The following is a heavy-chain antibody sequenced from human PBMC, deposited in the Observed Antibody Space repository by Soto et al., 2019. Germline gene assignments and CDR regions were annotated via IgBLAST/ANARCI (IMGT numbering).Heavy chain of an antibody. V-gene: IGHV3-21*01. CDR2: ISSSSSYI. D-gene: IGHD2-15*01. J-gene: IGHJ6*03. Sequence: EVQLVESGGGLVKPGGSLRLSCAASGFTFSSYSMNWVRQAPGKGLEWVSSISSSSSYIYYADSVKGRFTISRDNAKNSLYLQMNSLRAEETAVYYCARGAFDCSGGSCYSYYYMDVWGKGTTVTVSS. CDR1: GFTFSSYS. CDR3: ARGAFDCSGGSCYSYYYMDV.